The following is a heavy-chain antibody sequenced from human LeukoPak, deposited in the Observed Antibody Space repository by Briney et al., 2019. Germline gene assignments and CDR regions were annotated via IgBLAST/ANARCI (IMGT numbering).Heavy chain of an antibody. CDR2: IYYSGST. CDR1: GGSISSGDYY. V-gene: IGHV4-30-4*01. D-gene: IGHD5-18*01. Sequence: SETLSLTGTVSGGSISSGDYYWSWIRQPPGKGLEWIGYIYYSGSTYYNPSLKSRVTISVDTSKNQFSLKLSSVTAADTAVYYCAREVRGYSYGYFDYWGQGTLVTVSS. CDR3: AREVRGYSYGYFDY. J-gene: IGHJ4*02.